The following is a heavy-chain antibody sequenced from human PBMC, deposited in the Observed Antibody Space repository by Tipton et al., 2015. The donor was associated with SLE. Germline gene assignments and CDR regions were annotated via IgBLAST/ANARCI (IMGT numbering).Heavy chain of an antibody. J-gene: IGHJ4*02. D-gene: IGHD3-22*01. CDR3: GRSGGYPDF. V-gene: IGHV3-7*01. CDR2: INPDGSGR. CDR1: GFTFSSHW. Sequence: GSLRLSCAASGFTFSSHWMSWVRRAPGKGLEWVANINPDGSGRDYVDSVKGRFTISRDNAKNSLYLQMKSLRAEDTAVYYCGRSGGYPDFWGEGTLLTVPS.